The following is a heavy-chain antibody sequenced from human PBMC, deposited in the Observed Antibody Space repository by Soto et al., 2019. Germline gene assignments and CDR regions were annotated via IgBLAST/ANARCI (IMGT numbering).Heavy chain of an antibody. CDR1: GFTFDDYA. CDR3: AKGITGTGEDQFDY. V-gene: IGHV3-9*01. D-gene: IGHD1-7*01. J-gene: IGHJ4*02. CDR2: ISWNSGSI. Sequence: GGSLRLSCAASGFTFDDYAMHWVRQAPGKGLEWVSGISWNSGSIGYADSVKGRFTISRDNAKNSLYLQMNSLRAEDTALYYCAKGITGTGEDQFDYWGQGTLVTVS.